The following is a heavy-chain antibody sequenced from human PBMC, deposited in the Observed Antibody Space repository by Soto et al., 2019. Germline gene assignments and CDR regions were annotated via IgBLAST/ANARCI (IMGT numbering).Heavy chain of an antibody. J-gene: IGHJ4*02. CDR3: AARNFWSRPWPDRRLAY. V-gene: IGHV4-4*01. D-gene: IGHD3-3*01. CDR2: IAHSGST. Sequence: TLSLSCACSGDSINSSHWGNWVRQPPEKGLEWIGQIAHSGSTTCNPALTRRATISVDKFKNHFSLTLISVTAPHTAVYSCAARNFWSRPWPDRRLAYGGQGTLVTVS. CDR1: GDSINSSHW.